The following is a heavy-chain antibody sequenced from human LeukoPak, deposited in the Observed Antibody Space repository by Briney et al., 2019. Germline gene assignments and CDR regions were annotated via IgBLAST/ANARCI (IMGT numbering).Heavy chain of an antibody. D-gene: IGHD6-6*01. Sequence: ASVKVSCKVSGYTLTELSMHWVRQAPGKGLEWMGGFDPEDGETIYAQKFQGRVTMTEDTSTDTAYMELSSLRSEDTAVYYCATKSIAARVFDYWGQGTLVTVSS. CDR2: FDPEDGET. CDR3: ATKSIAARVFDY. CDR1: GYTLTELS. V-gene: IGHV1-24*01. J-gene: IGHJ4*02.